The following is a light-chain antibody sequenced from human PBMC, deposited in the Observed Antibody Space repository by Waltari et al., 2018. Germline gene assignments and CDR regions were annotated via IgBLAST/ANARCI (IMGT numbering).Light chain of an antibody. CDR3: QQYDNWPPYT. Sequence: EIVITQSPATLSVSPGERATLSCRASQSVSSRLAWYQQKPGQAPRLLIYDTSRRATGIPARFTGSGSGTEYTLTIGSLQSEDFAIYYCQQYDNWPPYTFGQGTKLESK. CDR1: QSVSSR. V-gene: IGKV3-15*01. J-gene: IGKJ2*01. CDR2: DTS.